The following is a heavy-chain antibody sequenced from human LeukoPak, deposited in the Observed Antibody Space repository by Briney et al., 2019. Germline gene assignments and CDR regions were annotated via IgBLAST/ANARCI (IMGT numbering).Heavy chain of an antibody. CDR3: ARDLYYDFWSGPNWFDP. V-gene: IGHV1-46*01. Sequence: ASVKVSCKPSGYTYTSYYMHWVRQAPGQGLEWLGMINPSGGSTSYAQKFQGRVTMTSDTSTSTVYMELSSLRSEDTAVYYCARDLYYDFWSGPNWFDPWGQGTLVTVSS. J-gene: IGHJ5*02. CDR1: GYTYTSYY. D-gene: IGHD3-3*01. CDR2: INPSGGST.